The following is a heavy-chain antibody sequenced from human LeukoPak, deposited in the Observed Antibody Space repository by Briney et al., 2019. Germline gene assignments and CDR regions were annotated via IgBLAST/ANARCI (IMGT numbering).Heavy chain of an antibody. J-gene: IGHJ4*02. CDR3: AKELRDSSGYYYFDY. CDR2: ISGSGGST. Sequence: GGSLRPSCAASGFTFSSYAMSWVRQAPGKGLEWVSAISGSGGSTYYADSVKGRFTISRDNSKNTLYLQMNSLRAEDTAVYYCAKELRDSSGYYYFDYWGQGTLVTVSS. CDR1: GFTFSSYA. V-gene: IGHV3-23*01. D-gene: IGHD3-22*01.